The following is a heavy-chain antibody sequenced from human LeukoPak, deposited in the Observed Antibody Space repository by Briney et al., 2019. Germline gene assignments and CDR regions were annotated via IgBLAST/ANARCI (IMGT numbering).Heavy chain of an antibody. CDR2: IYYSGST. D-gene: IGHD1-26*01. V-gene: IGHV4-39*07. J-gene: IGHJ5*02. CDR1: GASISSGSNY. Sequence: SETLSLTCSVSGASISSGSNYWGWIRQPPGKTLEWIGSIYYSGSTYYNPSLKSRVTISVDTSENQFSLKLNSVTAADTAVYYCARDGSYYRDWFDPWGQGTLVTVS. CDR3: ARDGSYYRDWFDP.